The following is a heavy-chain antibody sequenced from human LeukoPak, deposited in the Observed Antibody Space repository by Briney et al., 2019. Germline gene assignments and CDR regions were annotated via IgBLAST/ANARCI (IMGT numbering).Heavy chain of an antibody. CDR1: GGSISSGGYY. J-gene: IGHJ5*02. V-gene: IGHV4-30-2*01. CDR2: IYHSGST. Sequence: PSETLSLTCTVSGGSISSGGYYWSWIRQPPGKGLEWIGYIYHSGSTYYNPSLKSRVTISVDRSKNQFSLKLSSVTAADTAVYYCAREKWHPEGFDPWGQGTLVTVSS. CDR3: AREKWHPEGFDP. D-gene: IGHD1-14*01.